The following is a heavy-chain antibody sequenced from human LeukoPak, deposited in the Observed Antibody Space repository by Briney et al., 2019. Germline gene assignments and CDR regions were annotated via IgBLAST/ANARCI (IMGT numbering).Heavy chain of an antibody. CDR3: ARRLGYCSSTSCLYYFDY. D-gene: IGHD2-2*01. CDR1: GYTFTSYD. J-gene: IGHJ4*02. CDR2: MNPNSGNT. V-gene: IGHV1-8*01. Sequence: ASVTVSCKASGYTFTSYDINWVRQAPGQGLEGMGWMNPNSGNTDYAQKFQGRVTMTRNTSISTAYMELSSLRSEDTAVYYCARRLGYCSSTSCLYYFDYWGQGTLVTVSS.